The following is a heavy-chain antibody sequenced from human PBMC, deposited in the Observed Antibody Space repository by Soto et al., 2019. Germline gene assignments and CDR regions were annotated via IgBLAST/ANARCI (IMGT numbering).Heavy chain of an antibody. Sequence: GGSLRLSCAASGFTFSSYAMHWVRQAPGKGLEWVAVISYDGSNKYYADSVKGRFTISRDNSKNTLYLQMNSLRAEDTAVYYCARERPDYGNTGYYGMDVWGQGTTVTVSS. CDR2: ISYDGSNK. CDR1: GFTFSSYA. J-gene: IGHJ6*02. CDR3: ARERPDYGNTGYYGMDV. V-gene: IGHV3-30-3*01. D-gene: IGHD4-17*01.